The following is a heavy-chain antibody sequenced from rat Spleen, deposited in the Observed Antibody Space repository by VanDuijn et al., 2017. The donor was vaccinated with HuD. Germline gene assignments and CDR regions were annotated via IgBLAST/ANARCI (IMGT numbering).Heavy chain of an antibody. CDR2: ISYDGSST. CDR3: TTMSNWFTF. V-gene: IGHV5-20*01. CDR1: GFTFNNYD. J-gene: IGHJ3*01. Sequence: EVQLVEPGGGLVQPGRSMKLSCAASGFTFNNYDMAWVRQAPTKGLEWVASISYDGSSTYYRDSVKGRFTISRDNAKSTLYLQMDSLRSEDTATYYCTTMSNWFTFWGQGTLVTVSS.